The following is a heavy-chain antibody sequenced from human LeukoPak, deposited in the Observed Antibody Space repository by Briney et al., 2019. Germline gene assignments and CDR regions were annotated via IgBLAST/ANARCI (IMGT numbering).Heavy chain of an antibody. CDR2: IYYSGST. Sequence: PSETLSLTCTVSGGSISSYYWSWIRQPPGKGLEWIGYIYYSGSTNYNPSLKSRVIISVDTSKNQFSLKLSSVTAADTAVYYCARFVEMATIRDWGQGTLVTVSS. V-gene: IGHV4-59*01. D-gene: IGHD5-24*01. CDR1: GGSISSYY. CDR3: ARFVEMATIRD. J-gene: IGHJ4*02.